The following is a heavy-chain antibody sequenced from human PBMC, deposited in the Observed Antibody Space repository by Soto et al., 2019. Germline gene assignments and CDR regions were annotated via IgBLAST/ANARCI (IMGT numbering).Heavy chain of an antibody. Sequence: ASETLSLTCAVYGGSFSGYYWSWIRQPPGKGLEWIGEINHSGSTNYNPSLKSRVTISVDTSKNQFSLKLSSVTAADTAVYYCARGTRVLRYFDWLPSGDYYFDYWGQGTLVTVSS. CDR1: GGSFSGYY. J-gene: IGHJ4*02. CDR2: INHSGST. D-gene: IGHD3-9*01. CDR3: ARGTRVLRYFDWLPSGDYYFDY. V-gene: IGHV4-34*01.